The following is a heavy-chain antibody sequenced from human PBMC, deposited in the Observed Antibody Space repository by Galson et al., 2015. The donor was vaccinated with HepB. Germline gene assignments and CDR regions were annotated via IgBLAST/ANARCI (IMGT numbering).Heavy chain of an antibody. CDR3: ARQPITMVRGVRHNGMDV. Sequence: QSGAEVKKPGESLKISCKGSGYSFTSYGIGWVRQMPGKGLEWMGIIYPGDSDTRYSPSFQGQVTISADKSISTAYLQWSSLKASDTAMYYCARQPITMVRGVRHNGMDVWGQGTTVTVSS. D-gene: IGHD3-10*01. J-gene: IGHJ6*02. CDR2: IYPGDSDT. V-gene: IGHV5-51*01. CDR1: GYSFTSYG.